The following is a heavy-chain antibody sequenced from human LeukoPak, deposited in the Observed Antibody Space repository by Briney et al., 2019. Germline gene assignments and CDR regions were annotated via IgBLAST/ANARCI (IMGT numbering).Heavy chain of an antibody. CDR2: ISSSGSTI. CDR1: GFTFSSYE. V-gene: IGHV3-48*03. Sequence: GGSLRLSCAASGFTFSSYEMNWVRQAPGKGLEWVSYISSSGSTIYHAGSVKGRFTISRDNAKNSLYLQMNSLRVEDMAVYYCARDFLWFGELGDVWGKGTTVTISS. J-gene: IGHJ6*04. D-gene: IGHD3-10*01. CDR3: ARDFLWFGELGDV.